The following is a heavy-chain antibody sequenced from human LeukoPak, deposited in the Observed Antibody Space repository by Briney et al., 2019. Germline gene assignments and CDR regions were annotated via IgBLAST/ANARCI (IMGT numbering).Heavy chain of an antibody. CDR2: IYYSGST. J-gene: IGHJ5*02. D-gene: IGHD6-6*01. CDR1: GGSVSGYY. V-gene: IGHV4-59*02. CDR3: ARDREYSSSGLVWFDP. Sequence: SETLFLTCTVSGGSVSGYYWSWIRQPPGKGLEWIGYIYYSGSTNYNPSLKSRVTISVDTSENQFSLKLTSVTAADAAVYYCARDREYSSSGLVWFDPWGHGILVTVSS.